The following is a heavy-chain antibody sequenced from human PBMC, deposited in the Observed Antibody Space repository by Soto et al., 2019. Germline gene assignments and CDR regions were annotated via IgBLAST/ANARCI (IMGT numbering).Heavy chain of an antibody. V-gene: IGHV3-15*01. CDR2: IKSKTDGGTT. CDR1: GFTFSNAW. Sequence: GGSLRLSCAASGFTFSNAWMSWVRQAPGKGLEWVGRIKSKTDGGTTDYAAPVKGRFTISRDDSKNTLYPQMNSLKTEDTAVYYCTTDRVGVGVPAATDWGQGTLVTVSS. CDR3: TTDRVGVGVPAATD. D-gene: IGHD2-2*01. J-gene: IGHJ4*02.